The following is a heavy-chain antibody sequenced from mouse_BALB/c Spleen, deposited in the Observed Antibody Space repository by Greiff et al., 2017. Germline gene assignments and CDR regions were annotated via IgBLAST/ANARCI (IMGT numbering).Heavy chain of an antibody. CDR2: IYPYNGGT. CDR1: GYTFTDYN. D-gene: IGHD2-2*01. V-gene: IGHV1S29*02. J-gene: IGHJ3*01. Sequence: VQLQQSGPELVKPGASVKISCKASGYTFTDYNMHWVKQSHGKSLEWIGYIYPYNGGTGYNQKFKSKATLTVDNSSSTAYMELRSLTSEDSAVYYCAGWLPSYWGQGTLVTVSA. CDR3: AGWLPSY.